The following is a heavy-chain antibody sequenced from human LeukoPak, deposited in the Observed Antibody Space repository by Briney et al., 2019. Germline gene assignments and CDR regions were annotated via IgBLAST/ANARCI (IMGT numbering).Heavy chain of an antibody. CDR1: GFSFTNAW. V-gene: IGHV3-15*01. J-gene: IGHJ4*02. Sequence: GGSLRLSCVASGFSFTNAWMSWVRQAPGKGLEWVGRIKGKTDGGTTDYAAPVKGRFTISRDDSENTLYLQMNSLRAEDTAVYYCAKGNFRIVVVRPSSGWDYWGQGTLVTVSS. CDR3: AKGNFRIVVVRPSSGWDY. CDR2: IKGKTDGGTT. D-gene: IGHD2-2*01.